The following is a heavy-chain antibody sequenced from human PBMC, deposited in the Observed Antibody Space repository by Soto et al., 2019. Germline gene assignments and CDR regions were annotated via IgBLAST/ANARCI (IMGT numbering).Heavy chain of an antibody. V-gene: IGHV1-18*01. CDR3: ARGNIVVVVAATRPGMSWFDP. D-gene: IGHD2-15*01. CDR2: ISAYNGNT. J-gene: IGHJ5*02. Sequence: ASVKVSCQASGYTFTSYGISWVRQANRQGLEWMGWISAYNGNTNYAQKLQGRVTMTTDTSTSTAYMELRSLRSDDTAVYYCARGNIVVVVAATRPGMSWFDPWGQGTLVTVSS. CDR1: GYTFTSYG.